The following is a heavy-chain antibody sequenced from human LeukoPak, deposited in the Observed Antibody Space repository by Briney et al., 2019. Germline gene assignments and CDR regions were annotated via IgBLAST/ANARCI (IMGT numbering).Heavy chain of an antibody. CDR1: GYIFTSYD. J-gene: IGHJ6*02. D-gene: IGHD3-10*01. Sequence: ASVKVSCKASGYIFTSYDINWVRQATGQGLEWMGWMNPNSGNTGYAQKFQGRVTMTRNTSISTAYMELSSLRSEDTAVYYCASSVWFGEYYYYGMDVWGQGTTVTVSS. CDR3: ASSVWFGEYYYYGMDV. CDR2: MNPNSGNT. V-gene: IGHV1-8*01.